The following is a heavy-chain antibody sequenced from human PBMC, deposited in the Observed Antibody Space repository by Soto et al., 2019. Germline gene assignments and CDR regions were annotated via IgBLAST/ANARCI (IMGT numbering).Heavy chain of an antibody. V-gene: IGHV2-5*02. CDR3: AHITYFDYVWGSYGWYFEL. CDR2: IYGDADK. D-gene: IGHD3-16*01. J-gene: IGHJ2*01. Sequence: QITLKESGPTLVKPTQTLTLTCTFSGFSLSTSGVGVGWIRLPPGKALEWLALIYGDADKPYSPSLKSRLICTKATSKNQLVLTMPNMDPVDTATFHCAHITYFDYVWGSYGWYFELRGCGTLVTVSS. CDR1: GFSLSTSGVG.